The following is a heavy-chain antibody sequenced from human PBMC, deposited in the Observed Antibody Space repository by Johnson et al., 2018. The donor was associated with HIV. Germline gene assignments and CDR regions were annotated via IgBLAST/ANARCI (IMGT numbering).Heavy chain of an antibody. CDR3: AKDLYSSSWTNDAFDI. CDR2: IWYDGTNR. J-gene: IGHJ3*02. CDR1: GFTFSSYA. V-gene: IGHV3-33*06. D-gene: IGHD6-13*01. Sequence: QVQLVESGGGVVQPGRSLRLSCAASGFTFSSYAMHWVRQAPGKGLEWVAVIWYDGTNRYYGDSVKGRFTISRDNSKNTVYLQMNGLRAEDTAVYHCAKDLYSSSWTNDAFDIWGQGTMVTVSS.